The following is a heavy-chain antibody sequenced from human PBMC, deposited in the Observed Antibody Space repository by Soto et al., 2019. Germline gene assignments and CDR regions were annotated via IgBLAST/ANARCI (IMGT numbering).Heavy chain of an antibody. CDR3: ARGVSTIASAFDY. J-gene: IGHJ4*02. Sequence: PSETLSLTCAVYGGSFSGYYWGWIRQPPGKGLEWIGEINHSGSTNYNPSLKSRVTISIDTSKNQFSLKLSSVTAADTAVYYCARGVSTIASAFDYWGQGTLVTVSS. V-gene: IGHV4-34*01. D-gene: IGHD2-21*01. CDR2: INHSGST. CDR1: GGSFSGYY.